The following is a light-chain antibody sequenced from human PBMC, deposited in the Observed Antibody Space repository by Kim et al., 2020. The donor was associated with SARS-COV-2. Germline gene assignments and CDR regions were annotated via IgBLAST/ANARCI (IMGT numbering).Light chain of an antibody. CDR3: NSRDSRGNHLWV. J-gene: IGLJ3*02. Sequence: SSELTQDPAVSVALGQTVRITCQGDSLRSYYASWYQQKPGQAPVLVIYGKNNRPSGIPDRFSGSSSGNTASLTTTGAQAEDEADYYCNSRDSRGNHLWVF. V-gene: IGLV3-19*01. CDR1: SLRSYY. CDR2: GKN.